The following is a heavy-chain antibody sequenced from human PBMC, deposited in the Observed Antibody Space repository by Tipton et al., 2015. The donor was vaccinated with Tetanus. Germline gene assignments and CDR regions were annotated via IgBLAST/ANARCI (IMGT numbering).Heavy chain of an antibody. Sequence: SLRLSCEASGFIFGDYGIPWVLPAPGKWLEWVAVIWYDGSQKYYGDSVKGRFTLSRDNSRNTAYLQMNSLRAQDTAVYFCARGDPRWGFVYALDHWGQGTPVTVSS. CDR2: IWYDGSQK. D-gene: IGHD5/OR15-5a*01. V-gene: IGHV3-33*01. CDR3: ARGDPRWGFVYALDH. CDR1: GFIFGDYG. J-gene: IGHJ4*02.